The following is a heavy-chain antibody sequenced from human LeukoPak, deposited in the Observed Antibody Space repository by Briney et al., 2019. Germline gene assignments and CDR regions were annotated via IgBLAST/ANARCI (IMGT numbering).Heavy chain of an antibody. D-gene: IGHD3-10*01. Sequence: GGSLRLSCAASGFTFSSYEMNWVRQAPGKGLEWVSFISSSGFTIYYADSVKGRFTISRDNAKNSLYLQMNSLRAEDTAVYYCARDFMGSYYFGYYYYMDVWGKGTTVTISS. CDR1: GFTFSSYE. V-gene: IGHV3-48*03. J-gene: IGHJ6*03. CDR3: ARDFMGSYYFGYYYYMDV. CDR2: ISSSGFTI.